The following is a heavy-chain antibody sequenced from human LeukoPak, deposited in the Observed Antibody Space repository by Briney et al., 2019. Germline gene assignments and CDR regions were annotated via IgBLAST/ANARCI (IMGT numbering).Heavy chain of an antibody. CDR3: AREPIVPPFYFDY. CDR1: GGSISSGGYY. Sequence: SETLSLTCTVSGGSISSGGYYWSWIRQPPGKGLEWIGYIYHSGSTYYNPSLKSRVTISVDRSKNQFSLRLSSVTAADTAVYYCAREPIVPPFYFDYWGQGTLVTVSS. D-gene: IGHD2-2*01. V-gene: IGHV4-30-2*01. J-gene: IGHJ4*02. CDR2: IYHSGST.